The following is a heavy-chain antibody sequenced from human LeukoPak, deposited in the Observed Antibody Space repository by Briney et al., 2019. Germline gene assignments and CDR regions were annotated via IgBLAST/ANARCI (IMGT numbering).Heavy chain of an antibody. Sequence: PGGSLRLSCAASGFTFSNYAMSWVRRAPGGGLEWVSAISGSVESTYYAHTVKGRFTISRANSKNTLHMQMNSLRAEDTAVYHCARQLGYCSDGSCYLDYWGQGTLVTVSS. V-gene: IGHV3-23*01. CDR3: ARQLGYCSDGSCYLDY. CDR2: ISGSVEST. CDR1: GFTFSNYA. J-gene: IGHJ4*02. D-gene: IGHD2-15*01.